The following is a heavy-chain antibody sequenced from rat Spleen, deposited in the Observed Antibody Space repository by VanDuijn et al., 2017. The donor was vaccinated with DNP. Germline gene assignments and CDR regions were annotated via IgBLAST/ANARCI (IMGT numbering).Heavy chain of an antibody. D-gene: IGHD1-11*01. CDR2: INKDRCTI. J-gene: IGHJ2*01. Sequence: EVKLVESGGGLVQPGSSLKLSCAASGFNFNDYWMGWVRQAPGKGLEWIGQINKDRCTINYKPSLKEKITISRDNAQNTLYLQMSKLGSEDTAIYYCAKGPNYGGWSDYFDYWGQGVMVTVSS. CDR1: GFNFNDYW. V-gene: IGHV4-2*01. CDR3: AKGPNYGGWSDYFDY.